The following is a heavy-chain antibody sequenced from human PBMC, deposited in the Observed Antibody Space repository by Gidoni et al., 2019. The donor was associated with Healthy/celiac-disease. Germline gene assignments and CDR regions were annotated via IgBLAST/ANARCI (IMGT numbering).Heavy chain of an antibody. Sequence: EVQLVQSGAEVKKPGESLKISCKGSGYSFTSYWIGWVRQMPGKGLEWMGIIYPGDSDTRYSPSFQGQVTISADKSISTAYLQWSGLKASDTAMYYCARGYCTNGVCQNWFDPWGQGTLVTVSS. J-gene: IGHJ5*02. V-gene: IGHV5-51*01. CDR1: GYSFTSYW. CDR3: ARGYCTNGVCQNWFDP. CDR2: IYPGDSDT. D-gene: IGHD2-8*01.